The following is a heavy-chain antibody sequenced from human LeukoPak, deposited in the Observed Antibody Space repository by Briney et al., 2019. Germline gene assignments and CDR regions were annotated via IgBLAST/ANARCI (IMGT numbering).Heavy chain of an antibody. CDR2: ISADHAT. Sequence: GALRLSCAASGFTFSHYPMSWVRQAPGKGLEWVAAISADHATYDADSMKGRLTISRDNSKNTLYLQMNGLRAEDTAVYYCAKDTEGVRGNFLFEYWGQGTLVTVSS. J-gene: IGHJ4*02. CDR3: AKDTEGVRGNFLFEY. D-gene: IGHD2-8*01. V-gene: IGHV3-23*01. CDR1: GFTFSHYP.